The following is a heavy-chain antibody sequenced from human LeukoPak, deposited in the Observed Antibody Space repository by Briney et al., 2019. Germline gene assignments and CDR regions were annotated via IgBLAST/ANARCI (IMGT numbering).Heavy chain of an antibody. CDR2: IIPIFGTA. D-gene: IGHD1-26*01. Sequence: SVKVSCKASGGTFSSYAISWVRQAPGQGLEWMGGIIPIFGTANYAQKSQGRVTITADKSTSTAYMELSSLRSEDTAVYYCARGEPYSGSYYEYYFDYWGQGTLVTVSS. V-gene: IGHV1-69*06. J-gene: IGHJ4*02. CDR3: ARGEPYSGSYYEYYFDY. CDR1: GGTFSSYA.